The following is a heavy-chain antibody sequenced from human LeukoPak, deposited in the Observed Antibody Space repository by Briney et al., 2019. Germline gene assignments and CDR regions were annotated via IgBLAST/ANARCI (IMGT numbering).Heavy chain of an antibody. CDR3: ARLGSGSFGN. V-gene: IGHV4-39*01. CDR2: IYYSGTT. D-gene: IGHD3-10*01. Sequence: EGIGSIYYSGTTYYNPSLKSRVTISVDTSKNQFSLKLSSVTAADTAVYYCARLGSGSFGNWGQGTLVTVSS. J-gene: IGHJ4*02.